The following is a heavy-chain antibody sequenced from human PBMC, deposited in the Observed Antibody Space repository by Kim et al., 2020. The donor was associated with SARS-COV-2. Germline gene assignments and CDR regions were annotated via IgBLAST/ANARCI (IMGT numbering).Heavy chain of an antibody. J-gene: IGHJ4*02. V-gene: IGHV4-59*09. D-gene: IGHD4-4*01. CDR3: ARGGYHYSHSNLHYFDY. Sequence: LQGRVTMSVDTSKNQFSLNLHSVTAADTAVYYCARGGYHYSHSNLHYFDYWGQGTLVTVSS.